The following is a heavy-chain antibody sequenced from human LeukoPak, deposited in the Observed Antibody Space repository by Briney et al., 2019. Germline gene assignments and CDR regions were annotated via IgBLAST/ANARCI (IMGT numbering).Heavy chain of an antibody. D-gene: IGHD4-11*01. V-gene: IGHV1-69*04. CDR1: EGTFSSYG. CDR2: IIPILGVA. J-gene: IGHJ4*02. Sequence: SVKVSCKASEGTFSSYGINWVRQAPGQGLEWMGRIIPILGVANYTQKFQARVTITADKSTSTAYMELSSLRSEDTAVYYCARDTTTLTAHFDYWGQGTLVTVSS. CDR3: ARDTTTLTAHFDY.